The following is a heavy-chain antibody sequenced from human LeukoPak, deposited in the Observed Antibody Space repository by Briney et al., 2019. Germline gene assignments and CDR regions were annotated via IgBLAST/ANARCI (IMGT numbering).Heavy chain of an antibody. Sequence: GGSLRLSCAASGFTFSSYAMSWVRQAPGKGLEWVSAISGSGGSTYYADSVKGRFTISRDNSKNTLYLQMNSLRAEDTAVYYCAKSITMIVVALLGYWGQGTLVTVSS. D-gene: IGHD3-22*01. V-gene: IGHV3-23*01. J-gene: IGHJ4*02. CDR2: ISGSGGST. CDR1: GFTFSSYA. CDR3: AKSITMIVVALLGY.